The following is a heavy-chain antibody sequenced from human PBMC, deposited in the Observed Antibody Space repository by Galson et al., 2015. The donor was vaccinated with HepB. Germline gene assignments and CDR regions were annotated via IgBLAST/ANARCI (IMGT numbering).Heavy chain of an antibody. J-gene: IGHJ4*02. V-gene: IGHV1-2*02. CDR1: GYTFTGYY. CDR3: ARDSPLRAGSYGFEPDDY. D-gene: IGHD3-10*01. Sequence: SVKVSCKASGYTFTGYYMHWVRQAPGQGLEWMGWINPNSGGTNYAQKFQGRVTMTRDTSISTAYMELSRLRSDDTAVYYCARDSPLRAGSYGFEPDDYWGQGTLVTVSS. CDR2: INPNSGGT.